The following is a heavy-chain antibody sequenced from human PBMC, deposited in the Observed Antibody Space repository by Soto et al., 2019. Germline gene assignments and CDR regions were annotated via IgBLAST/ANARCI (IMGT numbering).Heavy chain of an antibody. Sequence: SETLSLTCTVSGGSIISGGYYWTWIRQLPGKGLEWIGYISYSGTTYYNPSLKSRVAISVDTSKNQFSLKLRSVTAADTAVYYCARDEILERLEDISYFDLWGRGTLVTVSS. J-gene: IGHJ2*01. V-gene: IGHV4-31*03. CDR2: ISYSGTT. D-gene: IGHD1-1*01. CDR1: GGSIISGGYY. CDR3: ARDEILERLEDISYFDL.